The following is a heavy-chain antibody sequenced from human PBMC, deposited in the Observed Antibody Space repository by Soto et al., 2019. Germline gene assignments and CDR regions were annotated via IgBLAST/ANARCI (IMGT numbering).Heavy chain of an antibody. V-gene: IGHV4-59*01. Sequence: QVQLQESGPGLVKPSETLSLTCTVSGGSISSYYWRWIRQPPGKGLEWIGYIYYSGSTNYNPSLTRRVTMSVDTSKNQFSLKLSSVTAADTAVYYCARAPLWSGSNWFDPWGQGTLVTVSS. CDR2: IYYSGST. CDR3: ARAPLWSGSNWFDP. D-gene: IGHD3-3*01. J-gene: IGHJ5*02. CDR1: GGSISSYY.